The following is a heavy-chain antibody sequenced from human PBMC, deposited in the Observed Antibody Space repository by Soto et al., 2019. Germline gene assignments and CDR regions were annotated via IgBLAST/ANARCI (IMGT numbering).Heavy chain of an antibody. Sequence: SETLSLTCTVSGGSISSGGYYWSWIRQHPGKGLEWIGYIYYSGSTYYNPSLKSRVTISVDTSKNQFSLKLSSVTAADTAVYYCASYLTTVTTRYFDYWGQGTLVTVSS. CDR3: ASYLTTVTTRYFDY. CDR2: IYYSGST. CDR1: GGSISSGGYY. J-gene: IGHJ4*02. V-gene: IGHV4-31*03. D-gene: IGHD4-17*01.